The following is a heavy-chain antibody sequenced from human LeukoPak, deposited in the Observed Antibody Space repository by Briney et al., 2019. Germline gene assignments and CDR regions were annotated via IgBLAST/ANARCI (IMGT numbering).Heavy chain of an antibody. Sequence: GRSLRLSCAASGFTFSSYGMHWVRQAPGKGLEWVSAISGSGGSTYYADSVKGRFTISRDNSKNTLYLQMNSLRAEDTAVYYCAKDRDIVVVVAATPCYFDYWGQGTLVTVSS. D-gene: IGHD2-15*01. CDR1: GFTFSSYG. V-gene: IGHV3-23*01. CDR3: AKDRDIVVVVAATPCYFDY. CDR2: ISGSGGST. J-gene: IGHJ4*02.